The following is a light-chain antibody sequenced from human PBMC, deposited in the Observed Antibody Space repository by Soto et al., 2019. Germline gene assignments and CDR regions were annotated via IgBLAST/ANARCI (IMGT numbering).Light chain of an antibody. J-gene: IGKJ1*01. CDR3: QQYQTYWT. CDR1: QNVGIN. V-gene: IGKV1-5*01. Sequence: DIQMTQSPSTLSADVGDGVTITCRASQNVGINLAWYQQKPGRAPKLLIHDASILQSGVTSSFSGSGSGTEFTLTISSLQSDDVATYYCQQYQTYWTFGQGTKVEI. CDR2: DAS.